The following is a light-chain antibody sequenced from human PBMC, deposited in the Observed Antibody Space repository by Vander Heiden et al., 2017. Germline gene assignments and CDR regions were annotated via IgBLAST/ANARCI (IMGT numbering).Light chain of an antibody. CDR1: QSLSGH. CDR3: QQYDKWPLT. V-gene: IGKV3-15*01. Sequence: EIVMTQSPATLSVSPGERATVSCRASQSLSGHLAWYQQTSGQAPRLLIPGASTRAAGIPARFSGSGSGTEFSLTISGLQSEDFAVYFCQQYDKWPLTFGKGTRVEIK. J-gene: IGKJ1*01. CDR2: GAS.